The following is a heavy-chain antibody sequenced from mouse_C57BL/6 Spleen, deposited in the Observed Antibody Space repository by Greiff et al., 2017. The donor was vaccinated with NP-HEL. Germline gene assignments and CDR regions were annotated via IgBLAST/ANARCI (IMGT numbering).Heavy chain of an antibody. CDR2: ISSGGSYT. V-gene: IGHV5-6*01. CDR1: GFTFSSYG. D-gene: IGHD4-1*01. CDR3: ARKKLGAPFDY. J-gene: IGHJ2*01. Sequence: EVNVVESGGDLVKPGGSLKLSCAASGFTFSSYGMSWVRQTPDKRLEWVATISSGGSYTYYPDSVKGRFTISRDNAKNTLYLQMSSLKSEDTAMYYCARKKLGAPFDYWGQGTTLTVSS.